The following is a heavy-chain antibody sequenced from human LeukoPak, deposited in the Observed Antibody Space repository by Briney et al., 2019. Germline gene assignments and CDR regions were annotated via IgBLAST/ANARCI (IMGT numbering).Heavy chain of an antibody. J-gene: IGHJ6*02. CDR1: GGSISSYY. Sequence: SETLSLTCTVSGGSISSYYWSWIRQPPGKGLEWIGYIYYSGSTNYNPSLKSRVTISVDTSKNQFSLKLSSVTAADTAVYYCASRGYGSYYYGMDVWGQGTTVTVS. CDR3: ASRGYGSYYYGMDV. CDR2: IYYSGST. V-gene: IGHV4-59*08. D-gene: IGHD5-12*01.